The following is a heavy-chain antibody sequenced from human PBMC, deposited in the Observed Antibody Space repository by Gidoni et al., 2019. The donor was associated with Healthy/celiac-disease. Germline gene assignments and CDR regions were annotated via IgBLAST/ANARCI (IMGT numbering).Heavy chain of an antibody. V-gene: IGHV3-49*05. CDR3: TRDYVWGSYRYNPYDY. D-gene: IGHD3-16*02. J-gene: IGHJ4*02. CDR2: IRSKAYGGTT. CDR1: GFTFGDYA. Sequence: EVQLVESGGGLVKPGRSLRLSCTASGFTFGDYAMSWFRQAPGKGLEWVGFIRSKAYGGTTEYAASVKGRFTISRDDSKSIAYLQMNSLKTEDTAVYYCTRDYVWGSYRYNPYDYWGQGTLVTVSS.